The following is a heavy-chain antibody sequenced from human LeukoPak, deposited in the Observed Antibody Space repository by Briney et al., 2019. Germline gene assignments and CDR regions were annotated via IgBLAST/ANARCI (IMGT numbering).Heavy chain of an antibody. D-gene: IGHD6-13*01. J-gene: IGHJ5*02. CDR2: IIPIFGTA. CDR3: ARDRESGYSSSWYGRTFDP. Sequence: VASVKVSCKASGGTFSSYAISWVRQAPGQGLEWMGRIIPIFGTANYVQKFQGRVTITTDESTSTAYMELSSLRSEDTAVYYCARDRESGYSSSWYGRTFDPWGQGTLVTVSS. V-gene: IGHV1-69*05. CDR1: GGTFSSYA.